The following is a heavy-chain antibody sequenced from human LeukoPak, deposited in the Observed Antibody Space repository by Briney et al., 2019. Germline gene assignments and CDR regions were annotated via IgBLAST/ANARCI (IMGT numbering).Heavy chain of an antibody. CDR3: ARTITPIAAAGT. Sequence: ASVKVSCKASGYTFTGYYMHWVRQAPGQGLEWMGWINPNSGGTNYAQKFQGRVTMTRDTSISTACMELSRLRSDDTAVYYCARTITPIAAAGTWGQGTLVTVSS. D-gene: IGHD6-13*01. CDR1: GYTFTGYY. V-gene: IGHV1-2*02. CDR2: INPNSGGT. J-gene: IGHJ5*02.